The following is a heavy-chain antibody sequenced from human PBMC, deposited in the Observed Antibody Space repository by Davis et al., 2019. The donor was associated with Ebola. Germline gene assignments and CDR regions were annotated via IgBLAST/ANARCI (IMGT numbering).Heavy chain of an antibody. D-gene: IGHD3-22*01. J-gene: IGHJ2*01. CDR2: IKEDGSEK. CDR1: EFTFNSYW. CDR3: ARPVYDSTGYHPNWYFDL. V-gene: IGHV3-7*02. Sequence: GESLKISCAASEFTFNSYWMAWVRQAPGKGLEWVANIKEDGSEKYYVDSVKGRFTISRDNAKKSLFLQMNNLRVEDTAVYYCARPVYDSTGYHPNWYFDLWGRGTLVTVSS.